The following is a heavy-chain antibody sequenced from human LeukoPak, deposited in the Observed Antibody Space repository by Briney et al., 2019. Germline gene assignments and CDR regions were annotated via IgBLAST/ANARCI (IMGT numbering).Heavy chain of an antibody. V-gene: IGHV3-21*01. CDR1: GFTFSSYS. J-gene: IGHJ4*02. CDR2: ISSSSYI. CDR3: AGEVRTWSGETPEDY. Sequence: GGSLRLSCAASGFTFSSYSTNWVRQAPGKGLEWVSSISSSSYIYYADSVKGRFTISRDNAKNSLYLQMNSLRAEDTAVYYGAGEVRTWSGETPEDYWGQGTLVTVSS. D-gene: IGHD3-10*01.